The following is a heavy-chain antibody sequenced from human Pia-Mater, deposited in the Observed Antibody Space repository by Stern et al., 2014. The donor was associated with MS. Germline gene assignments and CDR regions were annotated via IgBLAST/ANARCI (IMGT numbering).Heavy chain of an antibody. D-gene: IGHD2/OR15-2a*01. CDR3: TRGDLVIVSVVLGRFDP. J-gene: IGHJ5*02. Sequence: QLGQSGAEVKKPGASLKVSCKASGYSFSDFYIHWVRQAPGQGLEWMGRINPKSGGTKYAQKFRGRVTMTSDTSSSTAHMELSRLTSDDTAIYYCTRGDLVIVSVVLGRFDPWGQGTLATVAS. CDR1: GYSFSDFY. CDR2: INPKSGGT. V-gene: IGHV1-2*06.